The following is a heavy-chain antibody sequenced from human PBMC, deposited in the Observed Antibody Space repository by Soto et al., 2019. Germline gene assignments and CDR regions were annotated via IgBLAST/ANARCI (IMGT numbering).Heavy chain of an antibody. J-gene: IGHJ4*02. CDR2: IYWDDDK. CDR1: RGVG. D-gene: IGHD3-3*01. CDR3: AHRVLRTVFGLVTTTAIYFDF. Sequence: RGVGVGWIRQSPGKAPEWLALIYWDDDKRYSASLKSRLTITKDTSKNQVVLTVSDLDPTDTATYYCAHRVLRTVFGLVTTTAIYFDFWGQGTPVTVSS. V-gene: IGHV2-5*02.